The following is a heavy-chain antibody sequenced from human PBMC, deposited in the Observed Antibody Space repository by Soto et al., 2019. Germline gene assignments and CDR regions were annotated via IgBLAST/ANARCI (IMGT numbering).Heavy chain of an antibody. CDR3: ARGRLPYDY. CDR2: IKHSGNT. CDR1: GGSFSGYY. Sequence: LETLSLTCAVYGGSFSGYYWSRIRQPPGKGPEWIGEIKHSGNTNYNPSLKSRITISVDTSKNQFSLKLSSVTAADTAVYYCARGRLPYDYWGQGTLVTVSS. J-gene: IGHJ4*02. V-gene: IGHV4-34*01. D-gene: IGHD5-18*01.